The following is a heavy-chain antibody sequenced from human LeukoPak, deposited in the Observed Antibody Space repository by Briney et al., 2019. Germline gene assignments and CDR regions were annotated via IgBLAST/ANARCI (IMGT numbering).Heavy chain of an antibody. CDR3: ARGSGEGATDY. Sequence: PGWALRLSCAASGFTFSSYWLQWVRQAPGKGVMWVSRIYPEGRGTTYVDSLKGPFTLSRDNAKSTLYLQMYSLRAEDTAVYYCARGSGEGATDYWGQGSLVTVSS. D-gene: IGHD1-26*01. V-gene: IGHV3-74*01. CDR1: GFTFSSYW. J-gene: IGHJ4*02. CDR2: IYPEGRGT.